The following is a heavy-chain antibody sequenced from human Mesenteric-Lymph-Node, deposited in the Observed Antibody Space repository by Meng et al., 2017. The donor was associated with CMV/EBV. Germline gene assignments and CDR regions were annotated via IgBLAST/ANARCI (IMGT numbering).Heavy chain of an antibody. CDR2: ISAYNGNT. Sequence: ASVKVSCKASGGTFNTFPISWVRQAHGQGLEWMGWISAYNGNTNYAQKLQGRVTMTTDTSTSTAYMELRSLRSDDTAVYYCARASSSSPFDYWGQGTLVTVSS. V-gene: IGHV1-18*01. CDR1: GGTFNTFP. D-gene: IGHD6-6*01. J-gene: IGHJ4*02. CDR3: ARASSSSPFDY.